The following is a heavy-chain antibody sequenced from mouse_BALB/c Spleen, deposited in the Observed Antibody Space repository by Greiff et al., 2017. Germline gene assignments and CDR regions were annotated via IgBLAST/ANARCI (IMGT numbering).Heavy chain of an antibody. CDR1: GYSITSGY. D-gene: IGHD2-4*01. J-gene: IGHJ3*01. Sequence: EVQLQQSGPSLVKPSQTLTLTCAASGYSITSGYWNWIRKFPGNKLEYMGYISDSGSTYYNPSLKSRISIIRNTSKNQYYLQLNSVTTEDTATYYGARSGLRQGFAYWGQGTLVTVSA. CDR2: ISDSGST. CDR3: ARSGLRQGFAY. V-gene: IGHV3-8*02.